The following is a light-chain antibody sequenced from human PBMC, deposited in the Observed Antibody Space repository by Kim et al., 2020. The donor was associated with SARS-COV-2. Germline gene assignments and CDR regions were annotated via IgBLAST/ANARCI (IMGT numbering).Light chain of an antibody. CDR1: SSDVGHYDL. CDR2: EVN. J-gene: IGLJ2*01. CDR3: SSYAGRTTHVL. Sequence: QSALTQPASVSGSPGQSITISCTGTSSDVGHYDLVSWYQQHPGKAPQLMIFEVNKRPSGVSDRFSGSKSGNTASLTVSGLQTEDEAHYYCSSYAGRTTHVLFGGGTQLTVL. V-gene: IGLV2-23*02.